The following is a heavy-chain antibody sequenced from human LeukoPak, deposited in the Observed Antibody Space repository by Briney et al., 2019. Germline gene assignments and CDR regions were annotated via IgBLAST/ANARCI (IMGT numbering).Heavy chain of an antibody. Sequence: SETLSLTYTVSGGSISSYYWSWIRQPAGKGLEWIGRIYTSGSTNYNPSLKSRVTMSVDTSKNQFSLKLSSVTAADTAVYYCARDRPYYDFWSGYPLTYYYYYMDVWGKGTTVTVSS. D-gene: IGHD3-3*01. J-gene: IGHJ6*03. CDR2: IYTSGST. CDR3: ARDRPYYDFWSGYPLTYYYYYMDV. V-gene: IGHV4-4*07. CDR1: GGSISSYY.